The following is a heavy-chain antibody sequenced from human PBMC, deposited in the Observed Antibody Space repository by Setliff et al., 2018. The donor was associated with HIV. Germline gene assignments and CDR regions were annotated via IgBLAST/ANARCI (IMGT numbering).Heavy chain of an antibody. Sequence: RASVKVSCKASGGTFSDSAINWVRQAPGQGLEWMGRIIPVFGTANYAPKFPDRVTITADKSTSTAYLELSSLRSDDTAVYYCAKEVATTYYYRYMDVW. J-gene: IGHJ6*03. CDR3: AKEVATTYYYRYMDV. CDR2: IIPVFGTA. V-gene: IGHV1-69*06. CDR1: GGTFSDSA. D-gene: IGHD5-12*01.